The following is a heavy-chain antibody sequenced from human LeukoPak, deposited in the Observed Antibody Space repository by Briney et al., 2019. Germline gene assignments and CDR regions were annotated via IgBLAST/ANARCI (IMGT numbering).Heavy chain of an antibody. V-gene: IGHV1-69*06. CDR1: GGTFSSYA. J-gene: IGHJ6*03. D-gene: IGHD3-10*01. CDR3: ARYPRITMVRGVTDFYMDV. CDR2: IIPIFGTA. Sequence: AASVKVSCKASGGTFSSYAISWVRQAPGQGLEWMGGIIPIFGTANYAQKFLGRVTITADKSTSTAYMELSSLRSEDTAVYYCARYPRITMVRGVTDFYMDVWGKGTTVTVSS.